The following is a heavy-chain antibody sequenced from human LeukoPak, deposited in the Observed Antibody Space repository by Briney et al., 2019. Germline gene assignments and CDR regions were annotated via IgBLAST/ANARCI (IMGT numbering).Heavy chain of an antibody. V-gene: IGHV4-59*01. Sequence: SETLSLTCIVSGGSISGYYWSWIRQPPGKGLELIGHIYYTGNTVYNPSLKSRATILLDTSENQFSLKLRSVTTADTAVYYCARYRPSESRSGQVTSLDYWGQGTLVTVSS. CDR1: GGSISGYY. CDR3: ARYRPSESRSGQVTSLDY. CDR2: IYYTGNT. D-gene: IGHD3-3*01. J-gene: IGHJ4*02.